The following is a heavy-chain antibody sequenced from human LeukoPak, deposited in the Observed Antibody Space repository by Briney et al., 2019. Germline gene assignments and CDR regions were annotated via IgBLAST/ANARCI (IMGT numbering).Heavy chain of an antibody. Sequence: GGSLRLSCAASGFTFDDYAMHWVRQAPGKGLEWVSGISWNSGSIGYADSVKGRFTISRDNAKNSLYLQMNSLRAEDTALYYCAKGGTYSSSSEFDYWGQGTLVTVSS. CDR1: GFTFDDYA. J-gene: IGHJ4*02. D-gene: IGHD6-13*01. V-gene: IGHV3-9*01. CDR3: AKGGTYSSSSEFDY. CDR2: ISWNSGSI.